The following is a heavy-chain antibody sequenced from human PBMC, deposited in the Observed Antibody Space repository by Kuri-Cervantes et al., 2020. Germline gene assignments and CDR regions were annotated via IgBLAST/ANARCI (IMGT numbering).Heavy chain of an antibody. CDR2: IYYSGST. J-gene: IGHJ5*02. D-gene: IGHD3-9*01. V-gene: IGHV4-31*03. Sequence: SETLSLTCTVSGGSISSGGYYWSWIRQHPGKGLEWIGYIYYSGSTYYNPSLKSRVTISVDTSKNQFSLKLSSVTAADTAVYYCARGLRYFDWLLSDWFDPWGQGTLVTVSS. CDR3: ARGLRYFDWLLSDWFDP. CDR1: GGSISSGGYY.